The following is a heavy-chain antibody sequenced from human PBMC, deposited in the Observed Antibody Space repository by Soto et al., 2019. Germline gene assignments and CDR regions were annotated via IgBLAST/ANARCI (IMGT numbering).Heavy chain of an antibody. CDR1: GYTFTSYG. CDR3: ARHGSWGATAYCGMDV. Sequence: QVQLEQSGAAVKKPGASVKVSCKASGYTFTSYGIRRVRQAPGQGLEWMGWISAYNDNTNYAQKLEGRVTMTTDTSTSTAYMERRSLRSADPAVYYCARHGSWGATAYCGMDVCGQVTTVTGSS. J-gene: IGHJ6*02. V-gene: IGHV1-18*01. CDR2: ISAYNDNT. D-gene: IGHD1-26*01.